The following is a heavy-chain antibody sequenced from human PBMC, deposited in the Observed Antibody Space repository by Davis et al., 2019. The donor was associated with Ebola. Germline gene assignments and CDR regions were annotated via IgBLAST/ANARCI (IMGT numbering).Heavy chain of an antibody. Sequence: GSLRLSCAVSGGSISSSNWWSWVRQPPGKGLEWIGEINHSGSTNYNPSLKSRVTISVDTSKNQFSLKLSSVTAADTAVYYCARGQLLWFRDYYGMDVWGQGTTVTVSS. V-gene: IGHV4-4*02. CDR2: INHSGST. CDR3: ARGQLLWFRDYYGMDV. D-gene: IGHD3-10*01. CDR1: GGSISSSNW. J-gene: IGHJ6*02.